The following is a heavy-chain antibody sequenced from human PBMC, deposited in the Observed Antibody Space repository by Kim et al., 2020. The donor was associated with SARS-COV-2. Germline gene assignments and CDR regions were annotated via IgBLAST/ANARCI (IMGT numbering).Heavy chain of an antibody. J-gene: IGHJ5*02. D-gene: IGHD3-10*01. CDR1: GGSFSGYY. Sequence: SETLSLTCAVYGGSFSGYYWSWIRQPPGKGLEWIGEINHSGSTNYNPSLKSRVTISVDTSKNQFSLKLSSVTAADTAVYYCARVGPWGVRGVIIRVYNWFDPWGQGTLVTVSS. CDR2: INHSGST. V-gene: IGHV4-34*01. CDR3: ARVGPWGVRGVIIRVYNWFDP.